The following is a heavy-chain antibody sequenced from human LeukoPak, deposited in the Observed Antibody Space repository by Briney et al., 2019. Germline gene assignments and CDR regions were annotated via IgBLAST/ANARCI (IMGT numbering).Heavy chain of an antibody. Sequence: GGSLRLSCAASGFTFNTYTMNSVRQAPGKGLDWVSSISSSSSYIYYADSMKGRFTISRDNAKNSLYLQMNSLRAEDTAMYYCARSDFELWGQGTLVTVSS. V-gene: IGHV3-21*01. CDR1: GFTFNTYT. J-gene: IGHJ5*02. CDR3: ARSDFEL. D-gene: IGHD2-21*02. CDR2: ISSSSSYI.